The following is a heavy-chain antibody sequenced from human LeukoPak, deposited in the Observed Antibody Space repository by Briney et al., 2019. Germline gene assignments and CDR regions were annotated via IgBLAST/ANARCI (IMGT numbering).Heavy chain of an antibody. J-gene: IGHJ4*02. CDR3: AKVRYCSGVNCYPDDN. V-gene: IGHV3-30*02. CDR2: IRYDGNNK. Sequence: GGSLRLSCAASGFTFSDYSMHWVRQAPGKGLNWVAFIRYDGNNKYYADSVKGRFTISRDNSKNTLYLQMNSLRAEDTAVYYCAKVRYCSGVNCYPDDNWGQGTLVTVSS. D-gene: IGHD2-15*01. CDR1: GFTFSDYS.